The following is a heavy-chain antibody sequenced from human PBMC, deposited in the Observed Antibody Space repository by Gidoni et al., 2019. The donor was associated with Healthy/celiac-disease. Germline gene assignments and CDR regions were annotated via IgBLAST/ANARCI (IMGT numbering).Heavy chain of an antibody. CDR2: IYYSGST. CDR3: ARETLEDTTYYDFWSGYDYDY. D-gene: IGHD3-3*01. Sequence: QLQLQESGPGLVKPSETLSLPCTVSGGSISSSSYYWGWIRQPPGKGLEWSGSIYYSGSTYYNPSLKSRVTISVDTSKNQFSLKLSSVTAADTAVYYCARETLEDTTYYDFWSGYDYDYWGQGTLVTVSS. V-gene: IGHV4-39*07. J-gene: IGHJ4*02. CDR1: GGSISSSSYY.